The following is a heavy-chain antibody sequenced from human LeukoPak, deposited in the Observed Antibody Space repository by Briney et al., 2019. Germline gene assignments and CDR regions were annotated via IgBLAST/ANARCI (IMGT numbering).Heavy chain of an antibody. Sequence: GGSLRLSCAASGFTFDDYAMHWVRQAPGKGLEWVSGISWNSGSIGYADSVKGRFTISRDNAKNSLYLQMNSLRAEDTALYYSAKHISTTETTWAIDYWGQGTLVTVSS. CDR2: ISWNSGSI. V-gene: IGHV3-9*01. CDR1: GFTFDDYA. D-gene: IGHD4-17*01. J-gene: IGHJ4*02. CDR3: AKHISTTETTWAIDY.